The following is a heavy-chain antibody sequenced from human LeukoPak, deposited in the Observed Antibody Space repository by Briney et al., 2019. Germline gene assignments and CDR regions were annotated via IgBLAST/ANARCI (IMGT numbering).Heavy chain of an antibody. D-gene: IGHD3-10*01. V-gene: IGHV3-53*01. CDR1: GFAVSTTY. Sequence: GGSLRLSCVASGFAVSTTYMSWVRQAPGKGLEWVSAIYSRGIYYAYADSVKGRFTISRDTSKNTLYLQMNSLRVEDTAVYYCARVTLIRGPPPVWGRGTLVTVSS. CDR2: IYSRGIY. CDR3: ARVTLIRGPPPV. J-gene: IGHJ4*02.